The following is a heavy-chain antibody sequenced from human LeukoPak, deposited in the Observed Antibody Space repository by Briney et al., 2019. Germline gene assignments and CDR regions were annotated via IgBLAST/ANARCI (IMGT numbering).Heavy chain of an antibody. J-gene: IGHJ4*02. V-gene: IGHV3-33*06. Sequence: PGGSLRLSCAASGFTFSSYGMHWVRQAPGKGLEWVAVIWYDGSNKYYADSVKGRFTISRDNSKNTLYLQMNSLRAEDTAVYYCAKDRFSSVHDWNYAFDYWGQGTLVTVSS. CDR2: IWYDGSNK. D-gene: IGHD1-7*01. CDR1: GFTFSSYG. CDR3: AKDRFSSVHDWNYAFDY.